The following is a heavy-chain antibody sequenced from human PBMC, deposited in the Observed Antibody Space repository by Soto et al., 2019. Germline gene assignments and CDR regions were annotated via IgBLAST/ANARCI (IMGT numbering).Heavy chain of an antibody. CDR1: GGIFRTTA. J-gene: IGHJ6*02. CDR2: IMPVFRRP. CDR3: ARDKDRPQLGGNYYYILDV. D-gene: IGHD3-3*02. Sequence: QVLLVQSGAEVKKPGSSVKVSCKASGGIFRTTAISWVRQAPGQGLEWVGGIMPVFRRPKYAQNFQGRVTISADESTSTAYMELSSLRSDDTAVYYCARDKDRPQLGGNYYYILDVWGQGTAVTVS. V-gene: IGHV1-69*12.